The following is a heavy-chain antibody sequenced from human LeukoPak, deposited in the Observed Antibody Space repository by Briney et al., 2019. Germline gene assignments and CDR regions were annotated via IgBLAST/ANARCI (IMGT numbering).Heavy chain of an antibody. V-gene: IGHV1-18*01. Sequence: ASVKVSCKASGYTFTSYGISWVRQAPGQGLEWVGWISAYNGNTNYAQKLQGRVTMTTDTSTSTAYMELRSLRSDDTAVYYCARGQTPYSSSWYDAFDIWGQGTMVTVSS. CDR3: ARGQTPYSSSWYDAFDI. CDR1: GYTFTSYG. D-gene: IGHD6-13*01. J-gene: IGHJ3*02. CDR2: ISAYNGNT.